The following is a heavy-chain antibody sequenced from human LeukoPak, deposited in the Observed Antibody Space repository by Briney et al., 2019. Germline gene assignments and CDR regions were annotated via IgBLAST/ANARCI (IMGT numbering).Heavy chain of an antibody. CDR3: AGAYSGSYYDNWFDP. Sequence: SETLSLTCTVSGGSISSSSYYWGWIRQPPGKGLEWIGSIYYSGSTYYNPSLKSRVTISVDTPKNQFSLKLSSVTAADTAVYYCAGAYSGSYYDNWFDPWGQGTLVTVSS. D-gene: IGHD1-26*01. J-gene: IGHJ5*02. CDR2: IYYSGST. V-gene: IGHV4-39*07. CDR1: GGSISSSSYY.